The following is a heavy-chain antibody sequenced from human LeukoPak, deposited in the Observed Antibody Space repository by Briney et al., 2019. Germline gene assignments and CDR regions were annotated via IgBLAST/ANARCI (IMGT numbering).Heavy chain of an antibody. Sequence: GGSLRLSCAASGFTVSSNYMTWVRQAPGKGLEWVSLIYTGGSTYYADSVKGRFTISRDNSKNTLYLQMNSLRGDDTAVYYCAREGGGDRDFDFWGQGALVTVSS. V-gene: IGHV3-53*01. CDR2: IYTGGST. J-gene: IGHJ4*02. D-gene: IGHD2-21*02. CDR3: AREGGGDRDFDF. CDR1: GFTVSSNY.